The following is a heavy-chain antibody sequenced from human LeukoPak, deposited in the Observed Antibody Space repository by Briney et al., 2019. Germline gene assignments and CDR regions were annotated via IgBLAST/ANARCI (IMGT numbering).Heavy chain of an antibody. Sequence: PSETLSLTCTVSGGSISSYYWSWIRQPAGKGLEWIGRIYTSGSTNYNPSLKSRVTMSVDTSKNQFSLKLSSVTAADTAVYYCARVAGAYCSSTSCSYFDYWGQGTLVTVSS. V-gene: IGHV4-4*07. CDR1: GGSISSYY. J-gene: IGHJ4*02. CDR2: IYTSGST. D-gene: IGHD2-2*01. CDR3: ARVAGAYCSSTSCSYFDY.